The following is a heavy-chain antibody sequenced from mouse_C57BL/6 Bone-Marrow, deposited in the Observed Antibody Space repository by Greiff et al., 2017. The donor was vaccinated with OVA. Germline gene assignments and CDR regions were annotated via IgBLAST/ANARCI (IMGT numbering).Heavy chain of an antibody. CDR1: GYTFTDYY. J-gene: IGHJ2*01. CDR2: IFPGSGST. V-gene: IGHV1-75*01. Sequence: QVQLKESGPELVKPGASVKISCKASGYTFTDYYINWVKQRPGQGLEWIGWIFPGSGSTYYNEKFKGKATLTVDKSSSTAYMLLSSLTSEDSAVYFCARQLRLSNYFDYWGQGTTLTVSS. CDR3: ARQLRLSNYFDY. D-gene: IGHD3-2*02.